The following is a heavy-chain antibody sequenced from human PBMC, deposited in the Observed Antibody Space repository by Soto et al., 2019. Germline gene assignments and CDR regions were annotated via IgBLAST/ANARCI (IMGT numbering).Heavy chain of an antibody. CDR2: IIPIFGTA. CDR1: GGTFSSYA. Sequence: SVKVSCKASGGTFSSYAISWVRQAPGQGLEWMGGIIPIFGTANYAQKFQGRVTITADESTSTAYMELSSLGSEDTAVYYCESSVAKYYYYGMDVWGQGTTVTVSS. V-gene: IGHV1-69*13. J-gene: IGHJ6*02. D-gene: IGHD5-12*01. CDR3: ESSVAKYYYYGMDV.